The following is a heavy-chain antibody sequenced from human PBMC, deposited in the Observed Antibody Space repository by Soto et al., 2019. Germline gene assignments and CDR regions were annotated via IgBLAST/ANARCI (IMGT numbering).Heavy chain of an antibody. CDR1: GFTFSSYS. D-gene: IGHD2-2*01. Sequence: PGGSLRLSCAASGFTFSSYSMNWVRQAPGKGLEWVSSISSSSSYIYYADSVKGRFTISRDNAKNSLYLQMNSLRAEDTAVYYCARDGGAYCSSTSCYPGGYYYYYGMDVWGQGTTVTVS. CDR3: ARDGGAYCSSTSCYPGGYYYYYGMDV. V-gene: IGHV3-21*01. J-gene: IGHJ6*02. CDR2: ISSSSSYI.